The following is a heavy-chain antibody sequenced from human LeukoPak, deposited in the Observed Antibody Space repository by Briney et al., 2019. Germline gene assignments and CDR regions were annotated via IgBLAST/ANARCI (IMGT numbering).Heavy chain of an antibody. CDR3: ARGAYDSSGYSDY. D-gene: IGHD3-22*01. V-gene: IGHV1-69*13. J-gene: IGHJ4*02. CDR1: GGTFSSYA. CDR2: IIPIFGTA. Sequence: VASVKVSCKASGGTFSSYAISWVRQAPGQGLEWMGGIIPIFGTANYAQKFQGRVTITADESTSTAYMELSSLRSEDTAVYYCARGAYDSSGYSDYWGQGTLVTVSS.